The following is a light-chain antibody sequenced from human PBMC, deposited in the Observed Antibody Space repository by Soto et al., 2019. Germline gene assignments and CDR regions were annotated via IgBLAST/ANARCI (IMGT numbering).Light chain of an antibody. V-gene: IGKV3-20*01. CDR2: GVS. CDR1: QSVTSNY. CDR3: QQYGTSSRYS. Sequence: EIVLTQSPGTLSLSPGERATLSCRASQSVTSNYLAWYQQKPGQAPRLLIYGVSSRATGIPDRFSGSGYGTDFTLTISRLAPEYFAVDYCQQYGTSSRYSFGQGTKLEIK. J-gene: IGKJ2*03.